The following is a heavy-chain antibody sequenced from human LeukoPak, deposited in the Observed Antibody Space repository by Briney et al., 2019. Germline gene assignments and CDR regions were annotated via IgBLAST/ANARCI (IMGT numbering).Heavy chain of an antibody. V-gene: IGHV1-69*13. CDR2: IIPIFGTP. Sequence: SVKVSCKASGGTFSSYAISWVRQAPGQGLEWMGGIIPIFGTPNYPQELQGRVTITADESTSTAYMELSSLRSEDTAVYYCARDRYEWTTASELVVGYSSGWYLGLFDYWGQGTLVTVSS. CDR1: GGTFSSYA. CDR3: ARDRYEWTTASELVVGYSSGWYLGLFDY. J-gene: IGHJ4*02. D-gene: IGHD6-19*01.